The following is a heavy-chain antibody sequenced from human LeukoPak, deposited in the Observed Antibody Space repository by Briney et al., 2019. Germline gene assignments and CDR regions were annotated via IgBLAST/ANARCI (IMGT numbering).Heavy chain of an antibody. CDR2: ISYDGSNK. Sequence: PGGSLRLSCAASGFTFSSYAMHWVRQAPGKGLEWVAVISYDGSNKYYADSVKGRFTISRDNSKNTLYLQMNSLRAEDTAVYYCAKETSDTMTDAFDIWGQGTMVTVSS. D-gene: IGHD3-22*01. J-gene: IGHJ3*02. CDR1: GFTFSSYA. CDR3: AKETSDTMTDAFDI. V-gene: IGHV3-30*04.